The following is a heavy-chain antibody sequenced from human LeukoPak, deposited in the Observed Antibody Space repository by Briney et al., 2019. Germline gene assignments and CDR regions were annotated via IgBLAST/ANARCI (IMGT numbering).Heavy chain of an antibody. D-gene: IGHD4-17*01. CDR3: ASGIGGSRDDYGDYGGYFDY. V-gene: IGHV3-53*01. J-gene: IGHJ4*02. CDR2: IYSGGST. CDR1: GFTVSSNY. Sequence: GGSLRLSCAASGFTVSSNYMSWVRQAPGKGLEWVSVIYSGGSTYCADSVKGRFTISRDNSENTLYLQMNSLRAEDTAVYYCASGIGGSRDDYGDYGGYFDYWGQGTLVTVSS.